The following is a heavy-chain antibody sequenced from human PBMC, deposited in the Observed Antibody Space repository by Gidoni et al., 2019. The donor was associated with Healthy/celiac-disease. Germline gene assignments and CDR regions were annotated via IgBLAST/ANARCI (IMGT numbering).Heavy chain of an antibody. CDR3: AKGDGSSSGVDP. V-gene: IGHV3-30*18. Sequence: QVQLVASGGGVGQPGRSLRLCGAASGVTCSSYGRHWVRQAPGKGLEWVAVISFDGSNNSYADSVKSLFTISRDNSTNPLYLQMNSLRAEDTAVYYCAKGDGSSSGVDPWGQGTLVTVSS. CDR1: GVTCSSYG. CDR2: ISFDGSNN. J-gene: IGHJ5*02. D-gene: IGHD6-6*01.